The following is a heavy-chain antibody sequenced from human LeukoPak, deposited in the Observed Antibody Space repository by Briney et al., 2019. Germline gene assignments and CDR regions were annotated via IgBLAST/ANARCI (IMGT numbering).Heavy chain of an antibody. CDR1: GYSISSGYY. CDR2: IYHSGST. CDR3: ARSDDYSNIIDY. D-gene: IGHD4-11*01. Sequence: PSETLSLTCTVSGYSISSGYYWGWIRQPPGKGLEWIGSIYHSGSTYYNPSLKSRVTISVDTSKNQFSLDLSSVTAADTAVYYCARSDDYSNIIDYWGQGTLVTVSS. V-gene: IGHV4-38-2*02. J-gene: IGHJ4*02.